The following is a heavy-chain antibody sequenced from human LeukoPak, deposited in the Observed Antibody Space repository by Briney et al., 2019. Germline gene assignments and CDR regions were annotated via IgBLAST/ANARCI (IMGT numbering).Heavy chain of an antibody. CDR1: GGSISSGDYY. D-gene: IGHD4-17*01. J-gene: IGHJ4*02. V-gene: IGHV4-31*11. CDR3: AREPPVTTSYFDY. Sequence: SETLSLTCAVSGGSISSGDYYWSWIRQPPGKGLEWIGYIYYSGSTYYNPSLKSRVTISVDTSKNQFSLKLSSVTAADTAVYYCAREPPVTTSYFDYWGQGTLVTVSS. CDR2: IYYSGST.